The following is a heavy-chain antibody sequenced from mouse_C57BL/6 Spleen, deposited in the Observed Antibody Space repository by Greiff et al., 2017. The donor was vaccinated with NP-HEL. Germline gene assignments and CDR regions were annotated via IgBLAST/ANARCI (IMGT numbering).Heavy chain of an antibody. V-gene: IGHV12-3*01. D-gene: IGHD2-3*01. CDR3: AGDSKGYDGYPWYFDV. CDR1: GFPITSGYY. CDR2: ITHSGET. Sequence: VQLQESGPGLVKPSQSLFLTCSITGFPITSGYYWIWIRQSPGKPLEWMGYITHSGETFYNPSLQSPISITRETSKNQFFLQLNSVTTEDTAMYYCAGDSKGYDGYPWYFDVWGTGTTVTVSS. J-gene: IGHJ1*03.